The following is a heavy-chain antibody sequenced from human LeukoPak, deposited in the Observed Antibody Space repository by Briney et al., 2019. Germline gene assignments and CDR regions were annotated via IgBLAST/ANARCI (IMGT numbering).Heavy chain of an antibody. J-gene: IGHJ6*03. Sequence: SVKVSCKASGGTFSSYAISWVRQAPGQGLEWMGRIIPIFGTANYAQKFQGRVTITTDESTSTDYMELSSLRSEDTAVYYCASRIADCSSTSCYGDYYYYYYMDVWGKGTTVTVSS. CDR1: GGTFSSYA. V-gene: IGHV1-69*05. CDR3: ASRIADCSSTSCYGDYYYYYYMDV. D-gene: IGHD2-2*01. CDR2: IIPIFGTA.